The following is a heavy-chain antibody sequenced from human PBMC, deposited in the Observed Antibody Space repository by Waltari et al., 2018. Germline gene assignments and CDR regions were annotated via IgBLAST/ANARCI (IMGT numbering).Heavy chain of an antibody. V-gene: IGHV4-59*08. D-gene: IGHD7-27*01. J-gene: IGHJ6*03. CDR2: IYYSGST. CDR1: ACSIRSYY. CDR3: ARHSRAAIGPWDYYYYMDV. Sequence: QVQLQESGPGLVKPSETLSLTCPVSACSIRSYYWRWIRQPPGKGLEWIGYIYYSGSTNYNPSLKSRVTISVDTSKNQFSLKLSSVTAADTAVYYCARHSRAAIGPWDYYYYMDVWGKGTTVTISS.